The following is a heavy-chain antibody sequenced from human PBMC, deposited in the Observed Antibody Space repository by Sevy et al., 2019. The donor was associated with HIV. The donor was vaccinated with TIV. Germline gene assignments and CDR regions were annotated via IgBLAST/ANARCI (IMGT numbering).Heavy chain of an antibody. D-gene: IGHD1-7*01. J-gene: IGHJ6*02. CDR1: GFTFSSYG. CDR2: ISYDGSNK. V-gene: IGHV3-30*18. CDR3: AKWLELLEPYYYYGMDV. Sequence: GGSLRLSCAASGFTFSSYGMHWVRQAPGKGLEWVAVISYDGSNKYYADSVKGRFTISRDNSKNTLYLQMNSLRAEDTAVYYCAKWLELLEPYYYYGMDVWGQGTTVTVSS.